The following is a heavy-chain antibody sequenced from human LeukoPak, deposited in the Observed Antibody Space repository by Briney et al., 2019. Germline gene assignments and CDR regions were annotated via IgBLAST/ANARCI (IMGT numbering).Heavy chain of an antibody. CDR1: GGSISSEY. CDR2: IYYSGIT. J-gene: IGHJ5*02. CDR3: ARLASLSTIAHRGRTWVDP. V-gene: IGHV4-59*01. D-gene: IGHD4/OR15-4a*01. Sequence: PSETLSLTCTVPGGSISSEYWSWTRQPPGKGLEWIGYIYYSGITNYNPSLESRVTISVDTSKNQFSLKLSSVTAADTAVYYCARLASLSTIAHRGRTWVDPWGQGTLVTVSS.